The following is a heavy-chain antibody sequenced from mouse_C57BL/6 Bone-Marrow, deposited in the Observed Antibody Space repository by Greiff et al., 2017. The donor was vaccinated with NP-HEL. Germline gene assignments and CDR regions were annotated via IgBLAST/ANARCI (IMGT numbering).Heavy chain of an antibody. D-gene: IGHD1-1*01. V-gene: IGHV1-81*01. CDR2: IYPRSGNT. CDR1: GYTFTSYG. Sequence: VQRVESGAELARPGASVKLSCKASGYTFTSYGISWVKQRTGQGLEWIGEIYPRSGNTYYNEKFKGKATLTADKSSSTAYMELRSLTSEDSAVYFCARPSIYYYFDYWGQGTTLTVSS. J-gene: IGHJ2*01. CDR3: ARPSIYYYFDY.